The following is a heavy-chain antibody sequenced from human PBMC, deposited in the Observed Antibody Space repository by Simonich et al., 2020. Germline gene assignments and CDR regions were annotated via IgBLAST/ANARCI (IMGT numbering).Heavy chain of an antibody. V-gene: IGHV3-23*01. Sequence: GGGLVQPGGSLRLSCAASGFTFSSYAMSWVRQAPGKVLEWVSAISGSGGSTYYADSVKGRFTISRDNSKNTLYLQMNSLRAEDTAVYYCAKDLGERITMIVVVIDAFDIWGQGTMVTVSS. J-gene: IGHJ3*02. CDR3: AKDLGERITMIVVVIDAFDI. CDR1: GFTFSSYA. CDR2: ISGSGGST. D-gene: IGHD3-22*01.